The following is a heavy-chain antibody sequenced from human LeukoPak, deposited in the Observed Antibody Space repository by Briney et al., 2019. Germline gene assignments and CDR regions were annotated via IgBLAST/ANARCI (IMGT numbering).Heavy chain of an antibody. V-gene: IGHV3-64*01. CDR2: ISSNGGST. Sequence: GGSLRLSCAASGFTFSSYAMHWVRQAPGKGLEYVSAISSNGGSTYYANSVEGRFTISRDNSKNTLYLQMGSLRAEDMAMYYCARSSGSYIGDVDYWGQGTLVTVSS. CDR3: ARSSGSYIGDVDY. D-gene: IGHD1-26*01. J-gene: IGHJ4*02. CDR1: GFTFSSYA.